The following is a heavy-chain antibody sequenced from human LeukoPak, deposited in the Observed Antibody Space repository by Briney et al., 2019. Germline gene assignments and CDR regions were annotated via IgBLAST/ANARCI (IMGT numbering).Heavy chain of an antibody. CDR1: GYTFTGYY. V-gene: IGHV1-2*06. Sequence: ASVKVSRKASGYTFTGYYMHWARQAPGQGLEWMGRINPNNGGTNYAQKFQGRVTMTGDTSISTAYMELSSLRSDDTAVYYCTRESGSYHGNDYWGQGTLVTVSS. CDR3: TRESGSYHGNDY. CDR2: INPNNGGT. D-gene: IGHD1-26*01. J-gene: IGHJ4*02.